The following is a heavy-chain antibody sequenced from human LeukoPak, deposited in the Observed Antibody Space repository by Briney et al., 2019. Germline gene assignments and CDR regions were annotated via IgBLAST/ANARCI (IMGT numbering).Heavy chain of an antibody. CDR3: ARNQRRLDY. D-gene: IGHD1-14*01. Sequence: PGGSLRLSCAASGFTFSSYWMSWVRQAPWEGLELVDNIKQDGSEKYYVDSVKGRFTISRDNAKNALYLQMNSLRAEDTAVYYCARNQRRLDYWGQGTLVTVSS. V-gene: IGHV3-7*01. J-gene: IGHJ4*02. CDR2: IKQDGSEK. CDR1: GFTFSSYW.